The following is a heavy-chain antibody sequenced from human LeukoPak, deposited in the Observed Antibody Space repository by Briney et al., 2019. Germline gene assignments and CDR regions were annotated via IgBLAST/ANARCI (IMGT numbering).Heavy chain of an antibody. J-gene: IGHJ4*02. Sequence: GGSLRLSCAASGFTFSSYDMNWVRQAPGKGLEWVSYISSASSTIYYADSLKGRITISRDNAKNSLFLQMNSLRAEDTAVYYCAKGKKWELQGLFDYWGQGTLVTVSS. CDR3: AKGKKWELQGLFDY. CDR1: GFTFSSYD. D-gene: IGHD1-26*01. V-gene: IGHV3-48*01. CDR2: ISSASSTI.